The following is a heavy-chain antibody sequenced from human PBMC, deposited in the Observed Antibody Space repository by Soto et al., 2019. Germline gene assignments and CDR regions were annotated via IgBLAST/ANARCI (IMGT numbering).Heavy chain of an antibody. V-gene: IGHV3-53*01. CDR3: ARSGYSFAWGY. J-gene: IGHJ4*02. D-gene: IGHD5-18*01. Sequence: EVQLVESGGGLIPPGGSLRLSCAASGFLVNSAYMTWVRQAPGKGLEWLSMINSDGSTLYAESVKGRFTISRDNSKHRLDLQMNSLRAEDTAMYYCARSGYSFAWGYWGQGTLVIVTS. CDR1: GFLVNSAY. CDR2: INSDGST.